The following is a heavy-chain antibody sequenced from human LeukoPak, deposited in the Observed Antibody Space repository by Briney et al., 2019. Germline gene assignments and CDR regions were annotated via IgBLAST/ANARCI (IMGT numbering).Heavy chain of an antibody. CDR2: ISYDGSNK. CDR1: GFTFSSYA. CDR3: ARVYYDFWSGYSPYDY. Sequence: GRSLRLFCAASGFTFSSYAMHWVRQAPGKGLVWVAVISYDGSNKYYADSVKGRFTISRDNSKNTLYLQMNSLRAEDTAVYYCARVYYDFWSGYSPYDYWGQGTLVTVSS. V-gene: IGHV3-30-3*01. J-gene: IGHJ4*02. D-gene: IGHD3-3*01.